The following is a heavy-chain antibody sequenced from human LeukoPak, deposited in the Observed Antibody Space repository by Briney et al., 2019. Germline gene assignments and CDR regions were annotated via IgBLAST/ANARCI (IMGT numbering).Heavy chain of an antibody. CDR2: IYHSGTT. Sequence: SETLSLTCAVSGGSISSSNWWSWVRQPPGKGLEWIGVIYHSGTTNYNPSLKSRVTISVDKSKNQFSLKLSSVTAADTAVYYCARDDGPGTYFLMGWFDPWGQGTLVTVSS. D-gene: IGHD3-10*01. V-gene: IGHV4-4*02. CDR1: GGSISSSNW. CDR3: ARDDGPGTYFLMGWFDP. J-gene: IGHJ5*02.